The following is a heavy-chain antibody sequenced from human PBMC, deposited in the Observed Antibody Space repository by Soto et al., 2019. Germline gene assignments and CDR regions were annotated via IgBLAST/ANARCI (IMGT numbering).Heavy chain of an antibody. CDR1: GGSISSGGYY. CDR3: ARYCSGGSCYSSHFDY. V-gene: IGHV4-31*03. D-gene: IGHD2-15*01. Sequence: QVQLQESGPGLVKPSQTLSLTCTVSGGSISSGGYYWSWIRQHPGKGLEWIGYIFYSGSTYYNPSIKGRVTISVDTSKNQFSLKLSSVTAADTAVYYCARYCSGGSCYSSHFDYWGQGTLVTVSS. J-gene: IGHJ4*02. CDR2: IFYSGST.